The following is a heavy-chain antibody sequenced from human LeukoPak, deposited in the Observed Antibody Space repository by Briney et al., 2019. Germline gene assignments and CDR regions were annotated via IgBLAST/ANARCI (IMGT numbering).Heavy chain of an antibody. V-gene: IGHV4-59*08. J-gene: IGHJ5*02. CDR3: ARRRAEGGSNGHYNWFDP. CDR2: MSYSGST. D-gene: IGHD6-13*01. CDR1: GDSITSYY. Sequence: SETLSLTCTVSGDSITSYYWSWIQQPPRKGLEWIGSMSYSGSTNYNPSLKSRVTMSVDTTKNQFSLRLNSVTAADTAVYYCARRRAEGGSNGHYNWFDPWGQGTLVTVSS.